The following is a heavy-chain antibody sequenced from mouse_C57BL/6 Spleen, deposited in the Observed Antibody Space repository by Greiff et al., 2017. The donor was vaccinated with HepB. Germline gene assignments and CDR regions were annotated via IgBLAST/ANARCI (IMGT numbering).Heavy chain of an antibody. CDR2: IYPGGGYT. Sequence: QVQLQQSGAELVRPGPSVKMSCKASGYTFTNYWIGWAKQRPGHGLEWIGDIYPGGGYTNYNEKFKGKATLTADKSSSTAYMQFSSLTSEDSAIYYCARSHYGSYWYFDVWGTGTTVTVSS. V-gene: IGHV1-63*01. J-gene: IGHJ1*03. D-gene: IGHD1-1*01. CDR3: ARSHYGSYWYFDV. CDR1: GYTFTNYW.